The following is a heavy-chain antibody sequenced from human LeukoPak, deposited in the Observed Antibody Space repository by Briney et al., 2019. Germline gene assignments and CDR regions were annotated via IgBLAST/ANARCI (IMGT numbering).Heavy chain of an antibody. CDR3: ARGIYDSSGGYYFDY. CDR2: MNPNSGNT. J-gene: IGHJ4*02. D-gene: IGHD3-22*01. CDR1: GYTFTSYD. V-gene: IGHV1-8*03. Sequence: ASVTVSCKASGYTFTSYDINWVRQATGQGLEWMGWMNPNSGNTGYAQKFQGRVTITRNTSISTAYMELSSLRSEDTAVYYCARGIYDSSGGYYFDYWGQGTLVTVSS.